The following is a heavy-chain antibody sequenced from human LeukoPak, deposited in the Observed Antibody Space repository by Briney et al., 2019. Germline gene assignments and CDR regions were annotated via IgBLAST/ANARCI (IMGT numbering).Heavy chain of an antibody. CDR2: IKSKTDGGAT. V-gene: IGHV3-15*01. CDR3: TTLTFGGVIVLDY. CDR1: GFTFSNTW. J-gene: IGHJ4*02. D-gene: IGHD3-16*02. Sequence: GRSLRLSCAASGFTFSNTWMNWVRQAPGTGLEWIGRIKSKTDGGATDYAAPVEGRFTISRDDSKNTLYLQMNSLKTEDTGVYYCTTLTFGGVIVLDYWGQGTLLTVSS.